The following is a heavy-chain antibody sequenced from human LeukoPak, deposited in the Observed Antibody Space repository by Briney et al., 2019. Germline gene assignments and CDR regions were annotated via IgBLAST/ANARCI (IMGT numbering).Heavy chain of an antibody. CDR1: GFTVSSNY. D-gene: IGHD5-18*01. J-gene: IGHJ4*02. CDR2: IYSGGRI. V-gene: IGHV3-66*01. CDR3: ASGFSCGKVDY. Sequence: GGSLSLSCTASGFTVSSNYMSWVRQAPGKGLEWVSLIYSGGRIFYADSVKGRFIISTDNSKNTLYLQMNSLRAEDTAVYYCASGFSCGKVDYWGQGTLVTVSS.